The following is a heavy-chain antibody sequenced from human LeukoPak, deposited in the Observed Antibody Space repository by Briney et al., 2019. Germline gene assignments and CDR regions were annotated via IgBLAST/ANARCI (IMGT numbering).Heavy chain of an antibody. CDR1: GGSFSGYY. Sequence: PSETLSLTCAVYGGSFSGYYWSWIRQPPGKGLEWIGEINHSGSTNYNPSLKSRVTISVDTSKNQFSLKLSSVTAADTAVYYCAIEGLSNFHNPLGYWGQGTLVTVSP. V-gene: IGHV4-34*01. CDR2: INHSGST. CDR3: AIEGLSNFHNPLGY. D-gene: IGHD3-3*02. J-gene: IGHJ4*02.